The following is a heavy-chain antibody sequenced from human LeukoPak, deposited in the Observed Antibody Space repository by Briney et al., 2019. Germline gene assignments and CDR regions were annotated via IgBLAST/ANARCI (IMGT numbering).Heavy chain of an antibody. V-gene: IGHV3-21*01. J-gene: IGHJ4*02. CDR2: ISSGSKYI. D-gene: IGHD6-19*01. CDR3: ARDGHQWLVHDY. Sequence: GGSLSLSCAASGFTYSRYSMHWVRQAPGKALECVSDISSGSKYIYYAGLVKGRFTLSRDNSKNSLYLQMNSLRAEDTAVYYCARDGHQWLVHDYWGQGTLVTVSS. CDR1: GFTYSRYS.